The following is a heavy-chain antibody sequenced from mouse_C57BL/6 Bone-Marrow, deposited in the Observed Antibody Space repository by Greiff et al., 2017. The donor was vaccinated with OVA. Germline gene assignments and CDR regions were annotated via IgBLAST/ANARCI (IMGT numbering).Heavy chain of an antibody. Sequence: EVQLQQSGAELVRPGASVKLSCTASGFNIKDYYMHWVKQRPEQGLEWTGRIDPEDGDTEYAPKFQGKATMTADTSSNTAYLQLSSLTSEDTAVYYCTTVITTVVDWYVDVWGTGTTVTVSS. CDR2: IDPEDGDT. D-gene: IGHD1-1*01. J-gene: IGHJ1*03. V-gene: IGHV14-1*01. CDR3: TTVITTVVDWYVDV. CDR1: GFNIKDYY.